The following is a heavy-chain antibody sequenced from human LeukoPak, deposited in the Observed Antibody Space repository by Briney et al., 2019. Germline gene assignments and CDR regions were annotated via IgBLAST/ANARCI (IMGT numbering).Heavy chain of an antibody. D-gene: IGHD5-12*01. J-gene: IGHJ4*02. CDR2: INPSGGST. V-gene: IGHV1-46*01. Sequence: ASVKVSCKASGYTFTSYYMHWVRQTPGQGLEWMGIINPSGGSTSYAQKFQGRVTMTRDTSTSTVYMELSSLRSEDTAVYYCARSDSGYDRFDYWGQGTLVTVSS. CDR1: GYTFTSYY. CDR3: ARSDSGYDRFDY.